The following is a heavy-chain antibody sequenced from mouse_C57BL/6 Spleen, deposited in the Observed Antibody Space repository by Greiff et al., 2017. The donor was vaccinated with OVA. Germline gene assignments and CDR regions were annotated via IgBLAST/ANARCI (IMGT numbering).Heavy chain of an antibody. CDR1: GYTFTDYE. D-gene: IGHD4-1*01. CDR2: IDPETGGT. J-gene: IGHJ3*01. CDR3: KNKLGGGSAY. V-gene: IGHV1-15*01. Sequence: QVQLQQSGAELVRPGASVTLSCKASGYTFTDYEMHWVKQTPVHGLEWIGAIDPETGGTAYNQKFKGKAILTADKSSSTAYMELRSLTSEDSAVYYCKNKLGGGSAYWGQGTLVTVSA.